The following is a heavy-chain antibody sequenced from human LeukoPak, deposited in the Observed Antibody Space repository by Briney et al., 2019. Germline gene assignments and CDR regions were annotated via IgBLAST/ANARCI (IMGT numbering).Heavy chain of an antibody. CDR3: ARVTMIVGGIDY. Sequence: GGSLRLSCAASGFTFSSNYMSWVRQAPGKGLEWVSVSGGSTYYADSVKGRFTISRDNSKNTLYLQMNSLRAEDTAVYYCARVTMIVGGIDYWGQGTLVTVSS. CDR2: SGGST. CDR1: GFTFSSNY. D-gene: IGHD3-22*01. V-gene: IGHV3-66*01. J-gene: IGHJ4*02.